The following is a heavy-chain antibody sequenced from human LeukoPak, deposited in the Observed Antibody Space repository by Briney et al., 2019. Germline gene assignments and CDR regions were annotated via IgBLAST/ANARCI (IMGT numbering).Heavy chain of an antibody. CDR1: GGSFSGYY. D-gene: IGHD3-10*01. J-gene: IGHJ4*02. Sequence: PSETLSLTCAVYGGSFSGYYWSWIRQPPGKGLEWIGEINHSGSTNYNPSLKSRVTISVDTSKNQFSLKLSSVTAADTAVYYCARPPMVRGVFDYWGQGTLVTVSS. CDR2: INHSGST. CDR3: ARPPMVRGVFDY. V-gene: IGHV4-34*01.